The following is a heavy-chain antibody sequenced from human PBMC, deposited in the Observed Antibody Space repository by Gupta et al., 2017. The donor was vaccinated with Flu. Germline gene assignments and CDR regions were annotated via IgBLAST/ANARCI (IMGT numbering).Heavy chain of an antibody. V-gene: IGHV3-13*01. Sequence: AAGKGLEWVSAIGTAGDTFYPDSVKGRFTISRENAKNSLYLQMSNLRAGDSALYYCVRGLGAYYTAWGYFDLWGQGTLVTVSS. CDR2: IGTAGDT. J-gene: IGHJ4*02. CDR3: VRGLGAYYTAWGYFDL. D-gene: IGHD4-17*01.